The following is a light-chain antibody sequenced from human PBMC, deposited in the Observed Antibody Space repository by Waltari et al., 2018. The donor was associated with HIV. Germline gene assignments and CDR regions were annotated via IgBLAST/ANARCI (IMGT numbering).Light chain of an antibody. V-gene: IGLV1-44*01. J-gene: IGLJ3*02. CDR3: AAWDDSLNGLV. CDR2: SNI. CDR1: SSAIGRNT. Sequence: QSVLTQPPSASGTPGHSVTISSSGCSSAIGRNTVNWYQQLPGTAPKLLIYSNIQRPSGVPDRCSGSKSGTSASLAISGLQSEDEADYYCAAWDDSLNGLVFGGGTKLTVL.